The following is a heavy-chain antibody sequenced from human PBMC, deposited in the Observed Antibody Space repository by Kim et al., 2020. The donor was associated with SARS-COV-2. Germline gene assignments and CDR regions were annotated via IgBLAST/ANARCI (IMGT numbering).Heavy chain of an antibody. CDR2: IYYSGST. J-gene: IGHJ6*02. CDR1: GGSISSGGYY. Sequence: SETLSLTRTVSGGSISSGGYYWSWIRQHPGKGLEWIGYIYYSGSTYYNPSLKSRVTISVDTSKNQFSLKLSSVTAADTAVYYCAREYRDITIFGVVIRDGMDVWGQGTTVTVSS. CDR3: AREYRDITIFGVVIRDGMDV. V-gene: IGHV4-31*03. D-gene: IGHD3-3*01.